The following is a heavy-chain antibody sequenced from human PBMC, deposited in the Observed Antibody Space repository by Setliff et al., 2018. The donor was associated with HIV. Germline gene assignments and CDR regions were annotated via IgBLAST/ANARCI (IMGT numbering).Heavy chain of an antibody. CDR1: PESISSNNYY. V-gene: IGHV4-30-4*08. CDR3: ARFTVVVFGAGEPSWFDP. Sequence: SETLSLTCTVSPESISSNNYYWAWIRQSPGKGLEWIGHIHYKGNIDYNASLKSRLAISSDTSKNQFSLNLSSVIAADTAIYFCARFTVVVFGAGEPSWFDPWGQGILVTVSS. J-gene: IGHJ5*02. D-gene: IGHD2-15*01. CDR2: IHYKGNI.